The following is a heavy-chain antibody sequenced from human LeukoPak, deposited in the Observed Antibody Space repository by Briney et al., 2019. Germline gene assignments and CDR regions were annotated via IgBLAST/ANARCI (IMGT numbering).Heavy chain of an antibody. D-gene: IGHD1-7*01. Sequence: PGGSLRLSCAVSGFTLSNAWMSWVRQAPGKGLEWVGRIKSKTDGDTTDYAAPVKGRFTISRDESKDTLYLQMSSLKAEDTAVYYCTRDKLELCQFDYWGQGTLVTVSS. CDR3: TRDKLELCQFDY. CDR1: GFTLSNAW. J-gene: IGHJ4*02. CDR2: IKSKTDGDTT. V-gene: IGHV3-15*01.